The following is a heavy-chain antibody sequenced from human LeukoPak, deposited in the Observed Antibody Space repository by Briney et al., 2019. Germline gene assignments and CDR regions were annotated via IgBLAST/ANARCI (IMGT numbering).Heavy chain of an antibody. CDR2: INPSGGST. D-gene: IGHD3-22*01. V-gene: IGHV1-46*01. Sequence: ASVKVSCKASGYTFTRYYMHWVRQAPGQGLEWMGIINPSGGSTSYAQKFQGRVTMTRDTSTSTVYMELSSLRSEDTAVYYCARCIKNSSGFYLYYFDYWGQGTLVTVSS. CDR1: GYTFTRYY. CDR3: ARCIKNSSGFYLYYFDY. J-gene: IGHJ4*02.